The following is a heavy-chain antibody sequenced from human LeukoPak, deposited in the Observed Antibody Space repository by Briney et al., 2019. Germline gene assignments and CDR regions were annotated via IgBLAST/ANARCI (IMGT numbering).Heavy chain of an antibody. CDR3: ARHTVRLGAFDI. J-gene: IGHJ3*02. V-gene: IGHV4-59*08. CDR2: NYYSGST. CDR1: GGSISSYY. Sequence: PSETLSLTCTVSGGSISSYYWSWIRQPPGKGLEWIGYNYYSGSTNHNPSLKSRVNISVDTSKNQFSLKLSSVTAADTAVYYCARHTVRLGAFDIWGQGTMVTVSS. D-gene: IGHD3-10*01.